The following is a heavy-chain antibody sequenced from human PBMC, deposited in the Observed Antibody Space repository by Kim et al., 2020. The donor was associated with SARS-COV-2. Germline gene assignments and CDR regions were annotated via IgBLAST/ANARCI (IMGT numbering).Heavy chain of an antibody. D-gene: IGHD5-18*01. CDR2: ISSSSSTI. CDR3: ARGPERSGYSYGYSSAVVVIIPPVD. CDR1: GFTFSSYS. V-gene: IGHV3-48*02. Sequence: GSLRLSCAASGFTFSSYSMNWVRQAPGKGLEWVSYISSSSSTIYYADSVKGRFTISRDNAKNSLYLQMNSLRDEDTAVYYCARGPERSGYSYGYSSAVVVIIPPVDWGQGTLVTVSS. J-gene: IGHJ4*02.